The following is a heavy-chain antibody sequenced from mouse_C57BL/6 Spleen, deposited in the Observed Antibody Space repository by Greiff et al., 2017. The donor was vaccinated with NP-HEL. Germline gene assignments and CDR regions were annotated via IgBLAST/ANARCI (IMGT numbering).Heavy chain of an antibody. CDR3: TPPWFAY. CDR2: IDPENGDT. V-gene: IGHV14-4*01. J-gene: IGHJ3*01. CDR1: GFNIQDDY. Sequence: EVKLQESGAELVRPGASVKLSCTASGFNIQDDYMHWVTQRPEQGLEWIGWIDPENGDTEYASKFQGKATITADTSSNTAYLQLSSLTSEDTAVYYCTPPWFAYWGQGTLVTVSA.